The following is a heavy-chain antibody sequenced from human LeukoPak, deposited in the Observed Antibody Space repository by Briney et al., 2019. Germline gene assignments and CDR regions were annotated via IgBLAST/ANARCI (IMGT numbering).Heavy chain of an antibody. CDR3: ARDHLGVWFGEPARAFDV. Sequence: SGGSLRLSCAASGFNFSSYAMRWVRQAPGKGLEWVSAISASGDSTQYAGSVKGRFTISRDNSKNTVSVQMNSLRAEDTAVYYCARDHLGVWFGEPARAFDVWGQGTMVTVSS. CDR1: GFNFSSYA. V-gene: IGHV3-23*01. CDR2: ISASGDST. D-gene: IGHD3-10*01. J-gene: IGHJ3*01.